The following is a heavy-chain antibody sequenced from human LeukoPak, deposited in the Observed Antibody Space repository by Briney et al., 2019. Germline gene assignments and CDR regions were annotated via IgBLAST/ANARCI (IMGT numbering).Heavy chain of an antibody. Sequence: PGGSLRLSCAASGFTFSNYGMNWVRQAPGKGLEWVSYISSSSSTIYYADSVKGRFTISRDNAKNSLYLQMNSLRAEDTAVYYCARAYGSGDALSNLYWGQGTLVTVSS. J-gene: IGHJ4*02. CDR2: ISSSSSTI. CDR1: GFTFSNYG. CDR3: ARAYGSGDALSNLY. V-gene: IGHV3-48*01. D-gene: IGHD3-10*01.